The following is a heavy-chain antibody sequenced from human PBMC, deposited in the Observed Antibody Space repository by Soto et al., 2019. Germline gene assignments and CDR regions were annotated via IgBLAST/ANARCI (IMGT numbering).Heavy chain of an antibody. CDR2: IYYTGST. V-gene: IGHV4-61*01. Sequence: PSETLSLTCTVSSAPVSSTTYTWGWIRQPPGKGLEWIGFIYYTGSTSYNPSLKSRVTISMDTSKNQFSLKLSSVTAADTAVYYCARAGAATLSDYWGQGTLVTVSS. D-gene: IGHD2-15*01. CDR3: ARAGAATLSDY. J-gene: IGHJ4*02. CDR1: SAPVSSTTYT.